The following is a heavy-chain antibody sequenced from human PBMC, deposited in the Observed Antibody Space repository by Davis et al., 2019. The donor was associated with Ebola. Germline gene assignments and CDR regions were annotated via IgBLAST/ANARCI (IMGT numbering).Heavy chain of an antibody. CDR3: ARGGGLRYFVRDAFDI. CDR1: GFTFSGSA. D-gene: IGHD3-9*01. Sequence: GESLKISCAASGFTFSGSAMHWVRQASGKGLEWVGRIRSKANSYATAYAASVKGRFTISRDDSKNTAYLQMNSLRAEDTAVYYCARGGGLRYFVRDAFDIWGQGTMVTVSS. J-gene: IGHJ3*02. CDR2: IRSKANSYAT. V-gene: IGHV3-73*01.